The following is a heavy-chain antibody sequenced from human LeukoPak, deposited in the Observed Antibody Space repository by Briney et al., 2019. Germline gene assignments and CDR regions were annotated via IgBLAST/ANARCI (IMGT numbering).Heavy chain of an antibody. CDR2: IFPDDSDT. CDR1: GYRFINYW. CDR3: AIGGDSTTSCYRCFNY. D-gene: IGHD2-2*01. Sequence: GEPLKISCKGSGYRFINYWIGWVRQMPGKGLEWMGIIFPDDSDTRYSPSFQGQVTISADKSISTAYLQWSSLKASDTAMYYCAIGGDSTTSCYRCFNYWGQGTLVTVSS. J-gene: IGHJ4*02. V-gene: IGHV5-51*01.